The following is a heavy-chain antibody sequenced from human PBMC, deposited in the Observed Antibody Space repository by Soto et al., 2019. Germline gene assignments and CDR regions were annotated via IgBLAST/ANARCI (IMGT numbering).Heavy chain of an antibody. CDR3: ARGYHSSGSPPLVDY. CDR1: GYTITSYY. V-gene: IGHV1-46*01. CDR2: INPSGGST. D-gene: IGHD3-22*01. Sequence: GASVKVSCKASGYTITSYYMHWVRQAPGQGLEWMGIINPSGGSTSYAQKFQGRVTMTRDTSTSTVYMELSSLRSEDTAVYYCARGYHSSGSPPLVDYWGQGTLVTVSS. J-gene: IGHJ4*02.